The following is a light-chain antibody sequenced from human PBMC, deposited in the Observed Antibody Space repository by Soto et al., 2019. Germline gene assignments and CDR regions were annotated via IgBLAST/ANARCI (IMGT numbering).Light chain of an antibody. CDR1: QNINNW. V-gene: IGKV1-5*03. CDR3: QQYSSDST. Sequence: DIQMTQSPSTLSASVGDRVTITCRASQNINNWLAWYQQKPGKAPKLLIYRASSLENGVPSRFSGRGSGTVFIITITSLQPDDFATYYCQQYSSDSTFGQGTKVEIK. J-gene: IGKJ1*01. CDR2: RAS.